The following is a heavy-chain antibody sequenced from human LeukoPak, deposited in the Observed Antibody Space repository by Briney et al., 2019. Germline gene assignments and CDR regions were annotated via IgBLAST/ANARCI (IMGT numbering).Heavy chain of an antibody. V-gene: IGHV4-34*01. CDR3: ARRADYYDSSGYYYGYNWFDP. CDR2: INHSGST. Sequence: PSETLSLTCAVYGGSFSGYYWSWIRQPPGKGLEWIGEINHSGSTNYNPSLKSRATISVDTSKNQFSLKLSSVTAADTAVYYCARRADYYDSSGYYYGYNWFDPWGQGTLVTVSS. D-gene: IGHD3-22*01. CDR1: GGSFSGYY. J-gene: IGHJ5*02.